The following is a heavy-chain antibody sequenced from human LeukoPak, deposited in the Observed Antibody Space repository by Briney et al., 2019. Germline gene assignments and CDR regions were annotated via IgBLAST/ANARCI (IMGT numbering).Heavy chain of an antibody. CDR2: ISYDGSNK. V-gene: IGHV3-30*03. J-gene: IGHJ3*02. Sequence: GGSLRLSCAASGFTFSSYSMNWVRQAPGKGLEWVAVISYDGSNKYYADSVKGRFTISRDNAKNTLYLQMNSLRAEDTAVYYCARAYYPDAFDIWGQGTMVTVSS. D-gene: IGHD3-10*01. CDR1: GFTFSSYS. CDR3: ARAYYPDAFDI.